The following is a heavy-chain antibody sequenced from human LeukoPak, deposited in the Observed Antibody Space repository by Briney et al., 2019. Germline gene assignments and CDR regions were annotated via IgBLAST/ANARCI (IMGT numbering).Heavy chain of an antibody. CDR1: GGTISSYY. CDR3: ARRGRNSSGWQDYL. CDR2: IYHTGST. J-gene: IGHJ4*02. V-gene: IGHV4-59*01. Sequence: SETLSLTCTVSGGTISSYYWSWIRQPPGKGLEWIANIYHTGSTNYNPSLSSRVTISIDTAKNQFSLKLTSVTAADTAVYYCARRGRNSSGWQDYLWGQGTLVTVSS. D-gene: IGHD6-25*01.